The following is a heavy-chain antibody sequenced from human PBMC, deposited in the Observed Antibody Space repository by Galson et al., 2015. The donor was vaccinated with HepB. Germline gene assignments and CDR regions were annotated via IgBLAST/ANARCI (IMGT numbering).Heavy chain of an antibody. Sequence: SLRLSCAASGFPVSSNYMSWVRQAPGKGLEWVSVIYSDDSTYYADSVKGRFTISRVNSKNTLYLQMNSLRAGDTAVSYCARDQVVPAAIEYYYYYGMDVWGQGTTITVSS. D-gene: IGHD2-2*01. V-gene: IGHV3-53*01. CDR2: IYSDDST. CDR1: GFPVSSNY. CDR3: ARDQVVPAAIEYYYYYGMDV. J-gene: IGHJ6*02.